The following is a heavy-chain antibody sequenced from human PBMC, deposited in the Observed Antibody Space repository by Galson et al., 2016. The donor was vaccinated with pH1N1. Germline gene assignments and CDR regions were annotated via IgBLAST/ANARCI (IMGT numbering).Heavy chain of an antibody. D-gene: IGHD1-26*01. CDR2: IIPMLDIS. V-gene: IGHV1-69*10. J-gene: IGHJ6*02. CDR1: GGTFGSHT. Sequence: SVKVSCKASGGTFGSHTISWVRQAPGQGPEWMGGIIPMLDISYYAQKFQGRVTMTADKSTSTAYMELSSLRAEDTAIYWCARDSLQWDISMVVWGQGTTVIVSS. CDR3: ARDSLQWDISMVV.